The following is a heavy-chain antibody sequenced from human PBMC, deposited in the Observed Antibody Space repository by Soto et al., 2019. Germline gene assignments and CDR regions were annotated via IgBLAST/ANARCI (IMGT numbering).Heavy chain of an antibody. Sequence: QLQLQESGPGLVKPSETLSLSCTVSGGSISSSSYSWGWIRQPPGKGLEWIVSIFYSGSTYYNPSLKSRVTISVDTSKNQFSLRLNSVTAAYTAVYYCARSKTKWELYFDYWGQGTLVTVSS. CDR3: ARSKTKWELYFDY. D-gene: IGHD1-26*01. V-gene: IGHV4-39*01. J-gene: IGHJ4*02. CDR1: GGSISSSSYS. CDR2: IFYSGST.